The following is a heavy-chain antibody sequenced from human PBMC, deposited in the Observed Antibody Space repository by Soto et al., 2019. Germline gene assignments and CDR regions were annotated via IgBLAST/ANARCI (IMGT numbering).Heavy chain of an antibody. D-gene: IGHD3-16*01. CDR1: GYSFPTYW. Sequence: GESLKISCRTSGYSFPTYWIAWVRQRPGKGLEWMGAVYPGDSDTKYSPSFQGHVTISADRSIGTAFLQWSSLNASDTAMYYCARGLNWNYIMNWLDTWGKGTLVTVSS. J-gene: IGHJ5*02. V-gene: IGHV5-51*01. CDR2: VYPGDSDT. CDR3: ARGLNWNYIMNWLDT.